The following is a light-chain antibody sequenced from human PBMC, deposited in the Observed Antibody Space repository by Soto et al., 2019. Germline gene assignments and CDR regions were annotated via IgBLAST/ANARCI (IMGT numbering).Light chain of an antibody. CDR2: EVS. J-gene: IGLJ2*01. V-gene: IGLV2-14*01. CDR3: SSYAISSSLII. CDR1: SSDVATNNY. Sequence: QSALTQPASVSGYPGQSITISCTGTSSDVATNNYVSWYQQHPGKAPKLLIYEVSNRPSGVSNRFSGSKSGNTASLTISGLRAEDEADYYCSSYAISSSLIIFGGGTKLTVL.